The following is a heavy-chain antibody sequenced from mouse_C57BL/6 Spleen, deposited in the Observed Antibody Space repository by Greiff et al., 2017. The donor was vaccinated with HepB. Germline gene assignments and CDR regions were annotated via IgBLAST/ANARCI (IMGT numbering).Heavy chain of an antibody. J-gene: IGHJ4*01. CDR3: ARSTTVYYYAMDY. D-gene: IGHD1-1*01. CDR2: ISSGSSTI. Sequence: EVQLVESGGGLVKPGGSLKLSCAASGFTFSDYGMHWVRQAPEKGLEWVAYISSGSSTIYYADTVKGRFTISRDNAKNTLFLQMTSLRSEDTAMYYCARSTTVYYYAMDYWGQGTSVTVSS. V-gene: IGHV5-17*01. CDR1: GFTFSDYG.